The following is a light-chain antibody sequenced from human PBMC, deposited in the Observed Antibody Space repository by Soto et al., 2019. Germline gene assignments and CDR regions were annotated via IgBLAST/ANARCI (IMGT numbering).Light chain of an antibody. V-gene: IGLV4-69*01. CDR3: QTWGTGINWV. Sequence: QSVLTQSPSASASLGASVKLTCTLSSGHGGYAIAWHQQQPEKGPRYLMELNSDGSNNRGDGIPDRFSGSSSGAERYLTISSLQSEDEADYYCQTWGTGINWVFGGGTKLTVL. CDR2: LNSDGSN. CDR1: SGHGGYA. J-gene: IGLJ3*02.